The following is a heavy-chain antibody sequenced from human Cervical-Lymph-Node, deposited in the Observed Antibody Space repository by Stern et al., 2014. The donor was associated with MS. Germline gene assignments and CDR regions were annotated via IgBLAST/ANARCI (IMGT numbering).Heavy chain of an antibody. CDR1: GGSITNRDY. CDR3: ARGVTAVTNYVPNWCFDL. D-gene: IGHD4-11*01. V-gene: IGHV4-39*02. CDR2: VYYSGIT. Sequence: QVQLQESGPGLVKPSETLSLTCTVSGGSITNRDYWGWIRQSPGKGLEWIGSVYYSGITYYRPSLKSRGNISLDTSRKQIFLKLTSGTATDTAVYFCARGVTAVTNYVPNWCFDLWGRGTLVTVSS. J-gene: IGHJ2*01.